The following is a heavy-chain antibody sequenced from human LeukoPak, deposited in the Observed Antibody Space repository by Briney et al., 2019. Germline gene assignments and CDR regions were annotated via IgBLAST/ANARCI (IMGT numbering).Heavy chain of an antibody. CDR1: GFTFSSYA. Sequence: GGSLRLSCAASGFTFSSYAMSWVRQAPGKGLEWVSVIYSGGSTYYADSVKGRFTISRDNSKNTLYLQMNSLRAEDTAVYYCAREVGSAALGYGMDVWGQGTTVTVSS. J-gene: IGHJ6*02. CDR2: IYSGGST. CDR3: AREVGSAALGYGMDV. D-gene: IGHD6-13*01. V-gene: IGHV3-66*01.